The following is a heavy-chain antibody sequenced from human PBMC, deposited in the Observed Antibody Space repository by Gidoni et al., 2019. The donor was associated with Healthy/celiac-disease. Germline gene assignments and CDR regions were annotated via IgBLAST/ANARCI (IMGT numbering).Heavy chain of an antibody. CDR1: GGTFSSYA. CDR3: ARSGGFVVVPAAPYYFDY. J-gene: IGHJ4*02. CDR2: IIPIFGTA. Sequence: QVQLVQSGAEVKKPGSSVKVSCTASGGTFSSYAISWVRQAPGQGLEWMGGIIPIFGTANYAQKFQGRVTITADESTSTAYMELSSLRSEDTAVYYCARSGGFVVVPAAPYYFDYWGQGTLVTVSS. D-gene: IGHD2-2*01. V-gene: IGHV1-69*01.